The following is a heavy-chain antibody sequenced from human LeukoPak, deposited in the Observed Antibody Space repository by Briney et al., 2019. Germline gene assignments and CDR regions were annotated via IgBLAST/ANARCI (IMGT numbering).Heavy chain of an antibody. Sequence: ASVKVSCKASGYTFTSYDINWVRPATGQGLEWMGWMNPNSGNTGYAQKFQGRVTITRNTSISTAYMELSSLRSEDTAVYYCARGRSFGVVIGYYYYMDVWGKGTTVTVSS. CDR3: ARGRSFGVVIGYYYYMDV. J-gene: IGHJ6*03. CDR1: GYTFTSYD. V-gene: IGHV1-8*03. D-gene: IGHD3-3*01. CDR2: MNPNSGNT.